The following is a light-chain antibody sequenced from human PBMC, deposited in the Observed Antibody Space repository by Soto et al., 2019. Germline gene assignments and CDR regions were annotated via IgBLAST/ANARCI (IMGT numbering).Light chain of an antibody. V-gene: IGLV1-51*01. Sequence: QSLLTHPLSVTASPRQKVTMSCSGRSSKVGDNYVAVCQQLPGTAPKLLIYDNNNHSSGIPYLFFACTCGTSATLCITGRETGDEADYYCGTWDSSIRAGVFGAGTKVTVL. CDR1: SSKVGDNY. J-gene: IGLJ1*01. CDR3: GTWDSSIRAGV. CDR2: DNN.